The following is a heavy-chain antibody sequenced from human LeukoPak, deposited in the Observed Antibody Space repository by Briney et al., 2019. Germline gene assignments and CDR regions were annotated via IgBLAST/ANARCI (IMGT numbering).Heavy chain of an antibody. Sequence: SETLSLTCIVSGASISSGNYYWGWIRQPPGKGLEWIGSIYYSGSTYYNPSLKSRVTISVDTSKNQFSLKLSSVTAADTAVYYCARPVPSRLGWFDPWGQGTLVTVSS. V-gene: IGHV4-39*01. D-gene: IGHD1-1*01. J-gene: IGHJ5*02. CDR2: IYYSGST. CDR1: GASISSGNYY. CDR3: ARPVPSRLGWFDP.